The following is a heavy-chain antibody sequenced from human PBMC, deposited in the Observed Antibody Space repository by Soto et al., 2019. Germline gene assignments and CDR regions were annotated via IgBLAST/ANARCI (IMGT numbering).Heavy chain of an antibody. D-gene: IGHD6-19*01. Sequence: QVQLVQSGAEVKKPGSSVKVSCKASGGTFSSYTISWVRQAPGQGLEWMGRIIPILGIANYAQKFQGRVTSTADKATSTAYMELSSLRSEDTAVYYCARGPYSGWGWFDTWGQGTLVTVSS. CDR2: IIPILGIA. CDR3: ARGPYSGWGWFDT. CDR1: GGTFSSYT. J-gene: IGHJ5*02. V-gene: IGHV1-69*02.